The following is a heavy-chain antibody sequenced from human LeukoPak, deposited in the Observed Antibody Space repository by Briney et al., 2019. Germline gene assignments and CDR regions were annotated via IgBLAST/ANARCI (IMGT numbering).Heavy chain of an antibody. J-gene: IGHJ6*02. CDR2: INPSGGSK. V-gene: IGHV1-46*01. D-gene: IGHD3-10*01. CDR3: ARDGSYGIDV. CDR1: GSTFTSYY. Sequence: ASVKLSCKASGSTFTSYYMHWVRQAPGQGLEWKGIINPSGGSKSYAQKLQGRVTMTRDTSTSTVYMELSSLRSEDTAVYYCARDGSYGIDVWGQGTTVTVSS.